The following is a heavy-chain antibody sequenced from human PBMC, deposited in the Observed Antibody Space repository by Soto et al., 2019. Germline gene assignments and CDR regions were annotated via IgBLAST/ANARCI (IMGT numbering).Heavy chain of an antibody. D-gene: IGHD2-15*01. CDR3: VRTSLVVAAATREDY. J-gene: IGHJ4*02. Sequence: VQLVESGGGLVQPGGSLRLSCAASGFTFSSYWMHWVRQAPGKGLVWVSRINSDGSSTSYADSVTGRFTISRDNAKNTLYLQMNSLRAEDTAVYYCVRTSLVVAAATREDYWGQGTLVTVSS. V-gene: IGHV3-74*01. CDR1: GFTFSSYW. CDR2: INSDGSST.